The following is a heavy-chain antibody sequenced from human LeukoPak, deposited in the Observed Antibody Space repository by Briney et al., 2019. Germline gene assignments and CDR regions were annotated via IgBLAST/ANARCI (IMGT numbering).Heavy chain of an antibody. D-gene: IGHD6-6*01. Sequence: PSETLSLTCTVSGGSISSGSYYWSWLRQPAGKGLEWIGRIYTSGSTNYNPSLKSRVTISVDTSKNQFSLKLSSVTAADTAVYYCARVPSSIAARRDDAFDIWGQGTMVTVSS. V-gene: IGHV4-61*02. J-gene: IGHJ3*02. CDR2: IYTSGST. CDR1: GGSISSGSYY. CDR3: ARVPSSIAARRDDAFDI.